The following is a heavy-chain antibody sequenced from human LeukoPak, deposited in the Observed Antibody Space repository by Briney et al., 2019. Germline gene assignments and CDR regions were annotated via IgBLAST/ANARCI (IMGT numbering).Heavy chain of an antibody. CDR1: GYSISSGYY. D-gene: IGHD4-11*01. J-gene: IGHJ6*03. CDR3: ARQDSRPRYYYYYYMDV. Sequence: SETLSLTCTVSGYSISSGYYWGWIRQPPGKGLEWIGSIYHSGSTNYNPSLKIRVTISVDTSKNQFSLKLSSVTAADTAVYYCARQDSRPRYYYYYYMDVWGKGTTVTISS. V-gene: IGHV4-38-2*02. CDR2: IYHSGST.